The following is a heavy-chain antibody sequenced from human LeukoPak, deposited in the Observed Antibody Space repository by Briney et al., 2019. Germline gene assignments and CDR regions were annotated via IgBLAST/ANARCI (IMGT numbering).Heavy chain of an antibody. D-gene: IGHD1-26*01. J-gene: IGHJ5*02. CDR2: INPNSGGT. V-gene: IGHV1-2*02. Sequence: GASVKVSCKASGYTFTGYYMRWVRQAPGQGLEWLGWINPNSGGTNYAQKFQGRVTMTRDTSISTAYMELSRLRSDDTAVYYCARQQRGSYYIYRGWFDPWGQGTLVTVSS. CDR3: ARQQRGSYYIYRGWFDP. CDR1: GYTFTGYY.